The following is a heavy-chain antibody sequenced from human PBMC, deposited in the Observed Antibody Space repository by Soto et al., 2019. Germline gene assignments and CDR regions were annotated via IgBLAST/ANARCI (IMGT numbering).Heavy chain of an antibody. CDR1: GLTFSSYS. J-gene: IGHJ4*02. V-gene: IGHV3-48*02. D-gene: IGHD3-10*01. CDR3: ARSLYGLDY. CDR2: ISSSSNTI. Sequence: GGSLRLSCAVSGLTFSSYSVNWVRQTPRKGLEWVSYISSSSNTIYYADSVKGRFTVSTDNAKNSLYLQMNSLRDEDTAVYYCARSLYGLDYWSQGTLVTVSS.